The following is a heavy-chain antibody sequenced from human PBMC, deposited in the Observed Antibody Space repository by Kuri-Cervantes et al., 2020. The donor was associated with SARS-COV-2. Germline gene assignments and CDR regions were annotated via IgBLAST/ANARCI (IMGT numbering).Heavy chain of an antibody. V-gene: IGHV1-2*02. CDR1: GYTFTGYY. D-gene: IGHD3-10*01. Sequence: ASVKVSCKASGYTFTGYYMHWVRQAPGQGLEWMGWINPNSGGTNYAQKFQGRVTTTRDTSISTVYMELSSLRSEDTAVYYCARDLHKADWGYGSGSYYNAKGSFQHWGQGTLVTVSS. CDR2: INPNSGGT. CDR3: ARDLHKADWGYGSGSYYNAKGSFQH. J-gene: IGHJ1*01.